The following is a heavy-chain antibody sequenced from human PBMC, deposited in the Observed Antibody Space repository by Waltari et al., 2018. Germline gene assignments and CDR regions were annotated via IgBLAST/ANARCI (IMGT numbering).Heavy chain of an antibody. J-gene: IGHJ4*02. CDR3: ARVVARD. CDR2: ISSSGSTI. CDR1: GFSLSSYS. Sequence: GLVQPGGSLRLSCAASGFSLSSYSMNWVRQAPGRGLEWVSYISSSGSTIYYADSVKGRFTISRDSAKNSLYLQMNSLRDEDTAVYYCARVVARDWGQGTLVTVSS. V-gene: IGHV3-48*02.